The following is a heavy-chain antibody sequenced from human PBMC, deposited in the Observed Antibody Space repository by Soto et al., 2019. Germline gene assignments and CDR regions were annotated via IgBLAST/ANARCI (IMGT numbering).Heavy chain of an antibody. CDR1: GFAFRNFG. J-gene: IGHJ4*02. Sequence: QVKLVESRGGVVQPGRSLRLSCAASGFAFRNFGMQWVRQVPGKGLEWVASISYDGNIKKSADSVKGRFTISRDNSKNTLYLQMNSLRSEDTAVYYCAKFWGPVTAAVDDYWGQGTLVTVSS. CDR3: AKFWGPVTAAVDDY. CDR2: ISYDGNIK. V-gene: IGHV3-30*18. D-gene: IGHD6-13*01.